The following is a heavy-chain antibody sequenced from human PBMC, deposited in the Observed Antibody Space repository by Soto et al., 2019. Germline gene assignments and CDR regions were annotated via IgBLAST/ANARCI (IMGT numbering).Heavy chain of an antibody. J-gene: IGHJ4*02. CDR1: GFTFSSYA. CDR2: ISYDGSNK. Sequence: PGGSLRLSCAASGFTFSSYAMHWVRRAPGKGLEWVAVISYDGSNKYYADSVKGRFTISRDNSKNTLYLQMNSLRAEDTAVYYCARECPGYDSSGYYPTFDYWGQGTLVTVSS. D-gene: IGHD3-22*01. V-gene: IGHV3-30-3*01. CDR3: ARECPGYDSSGYYPTFDY.